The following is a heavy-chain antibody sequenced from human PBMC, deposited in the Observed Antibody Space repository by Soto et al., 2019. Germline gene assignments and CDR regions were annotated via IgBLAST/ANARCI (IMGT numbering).Heavy chain of an antibody. CDR1: GFTVSSNY. CDR3: ASLTIFGVVTADY. J-gene: IGHJ4*02. D-gene: IGHD3-3*01. CDR2: IYSGGST. Sequence: EVQLVESGGGLVQPGGSLRLSCAASGFTVSSNYMSLVRQAPGKGLEWVSVIYSGGSTYYADSVKGRFTISRHNSKNTLYLQMNSLRAEDTAVYYCASLTIFGVVTADYWGQGTLVTVSS. V-gene: IGHV3-53*04.